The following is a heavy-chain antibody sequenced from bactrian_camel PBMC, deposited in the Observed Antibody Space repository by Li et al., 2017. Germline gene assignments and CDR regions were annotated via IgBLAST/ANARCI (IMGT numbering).Heavy chain of an antibody. V-gene: IGHV3S1*01. CDR1: NLPSDYC. D-gene: IGHD4*01. CDR3: AAAGPICDGRDTIATIRPPPEAY. J-gene: IGHJ4*01. Sequence: QLVESGGGSVQAGGSLNLSCTYKNLPSDYCMGWIRQAPGKEREAVAAFYPYGGATHYADSVKGRFTISLDNAKNTLYLQMNSLKPEDSAMYYCAAAGPICDGRDTIATIRPPPEAYYGLGTQVTVS. CDR2: FYPYGGAT.